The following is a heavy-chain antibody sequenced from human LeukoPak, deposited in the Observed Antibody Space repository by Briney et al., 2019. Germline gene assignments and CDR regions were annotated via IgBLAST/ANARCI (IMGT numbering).Heavy chain of an antibody. CDR3: VRQFAS. J-gene: IGHJ4*02. Sequence: PGGSLRLSCAASGFTFGDHIMNWVRQLPGKRLEWVAYVSGSGCTVYYADSVKGRFTVSRDNGKSSLYLQMNSLRVEDTALYYCVRQFASWGQGTLVTVSS. V-gene: IGHV3-48*01. CDR1: GFTFGDHI. CDR2: VSGSGCTV.